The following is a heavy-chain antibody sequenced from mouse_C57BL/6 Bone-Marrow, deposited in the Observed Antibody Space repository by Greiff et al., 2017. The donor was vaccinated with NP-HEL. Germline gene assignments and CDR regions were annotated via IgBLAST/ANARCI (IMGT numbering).Heavy chain of an antibody. Sequence: QVQLQQPGAELVKPGASVKLSCKASGYTFTSYRMHWVKQRPGQGLEWIGMIHPNSGSTNYNEKFKSKATLTVDKSSSTAYMELSCLTSEDSAVYYCARSHYYGSPYWYFDFWGTGTTVTVSS. CDR2: IHPNSGST. V-gene: IGHV1-64*01. D-gene: IGHD1-1*01. CDR1: GYTFTSYR. J-gene: IGHJ1*03. CDR3: ARSHYYGSPYWYFDF.